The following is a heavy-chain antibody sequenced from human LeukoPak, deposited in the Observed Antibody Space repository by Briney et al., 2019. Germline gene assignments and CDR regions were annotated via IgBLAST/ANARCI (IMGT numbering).Heavy chain of an antibody. Sequence: SSETLSFTCTVSGGSISSYYWSWIRQPPGKGLEWIGYIYYSGSTNYNPSLKSRVTISVDTSKNQFSRKLSSVTAADTAVYYCARGSDYDPWKVYYGMDVWGQGTTVTVSS. J-gene: IGHJ6*02. CDR3: ARGSDYDPWKVYYGMDV. CDR2: IYYSGST. D-gene: IGHD4-17*01. CDR1: GGSISSYY. V-gene: IGHV4-59*01.